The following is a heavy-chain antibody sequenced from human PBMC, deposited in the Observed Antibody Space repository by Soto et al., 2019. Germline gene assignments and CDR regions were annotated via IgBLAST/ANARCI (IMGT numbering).Heavy chain of an antibody. CDR2: ISSSGSPI. CDR3: AREGNPAIAVAVFLDAFDI. CDR1: GFTFSSYE. V-gene: IGHV3-48*03. D-gene: IGHD6-19*01. Sequence: GGSLRLSCAASGFTFSSYEMNWVRQAPGKGLEWVSYISSSGSPIYYADSVKGRFTISRDNAKNSLYLQMNSLRAEDTAVYYCAREGNPAIAVAVFLDAFDIWGLGTMVTVSS. J-gene: IGHJ3*02.